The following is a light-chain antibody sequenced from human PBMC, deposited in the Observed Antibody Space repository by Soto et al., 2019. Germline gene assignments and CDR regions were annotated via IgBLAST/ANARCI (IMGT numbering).Light chain of an antibody. CDR1: QNLRSS. V-gene: IGKV3-15*01. Sequence: VLPQSPTTVSGSPGERASLCCRASQNLRSSLAWYQQKPGQAPRLLIYGASTRATGIPARFSGSGSGTEFTLTISSLQSEDFAVYFCQQYNIWPQTFGQGTKVDNK. CDR3: QQYNIWPQT. CDR2: GAS. J-gene: IGKJ1*01.